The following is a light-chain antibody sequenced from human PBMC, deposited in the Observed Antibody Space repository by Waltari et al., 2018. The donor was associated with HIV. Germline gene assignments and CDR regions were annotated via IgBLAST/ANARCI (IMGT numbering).Light chain of an antibody. Sequence: DIQMTQSPSTLSASVGDRVTVTCRASQCISNWLAWYQQQPGKAPKLLMYKASTLESGVPARFSGSGSETEFTLTISSLRPDDFATYYCQQYNTYPITFGQGTRLEIK. CDR2: KAS. V-gene: IGKV1-5*03. J-gene: IGKJ5*01. CDR3: QQYNTYPIT. CDR1: QCISNW.